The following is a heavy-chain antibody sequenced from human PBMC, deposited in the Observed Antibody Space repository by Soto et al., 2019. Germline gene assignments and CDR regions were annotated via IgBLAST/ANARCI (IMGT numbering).Heavy chain of an antibody. V-gene: IGHV3-33*01. CDR1: GFTFSSYG. J-gene: IGHJ6*02. CDR2: IWYDGSNK. CDR3: ERDRDYYGMDV. Sequence: GGSLRLSCAASGFTFSSYGMHWVRQAPGKGLEWVAVIWYDGSNKYYADSVKGRFTISRDNSKNTLYLQMNSLRAEDTAVYYCERDRDYYGMDVWGQGTTVTVSS.